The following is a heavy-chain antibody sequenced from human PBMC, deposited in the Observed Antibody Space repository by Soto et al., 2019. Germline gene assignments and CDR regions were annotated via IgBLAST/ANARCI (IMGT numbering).Heavy chain of an antibody. V-gene: IGHV1-69*13. J-gene: IGHJ5*02. CDR1: GGTFSSYA. Sequence: ASVKVSCKASGGTFSSYAISWVRQAPGQGLEWMGGIITIFGTANYAQKFQGRVTITADESTSTAYMELSSLRSEDTAVYYCASLTITPLGYCSGGSCYSGWFDPWGQGTLVTVS. D-gene: IGHD2-15*01. CDR3: ASLTITPLGYCSGGSCYSGWFDP. CDR2: IITIFGTA.